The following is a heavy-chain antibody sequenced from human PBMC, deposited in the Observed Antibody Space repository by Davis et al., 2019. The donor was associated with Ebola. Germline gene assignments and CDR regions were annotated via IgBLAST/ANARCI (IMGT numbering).Heavy chain of an antibody. Sequence: SETLSLTCTVPGDSITRYYWNWIRQPPGKGLEWIGYIFYTGSTNYNPSLKSRVTISLDTSKNQFSLKVSSVTAADTAVYYCARTPLEWLFKDPFDRWGQGTLVTVSS. J-gene: IGHJ5*02. V-gene: IGHV4-59*01. D-gene: IGHD3-3*01. CDR2: IFYTGST. CDR3: ARTPLEWLFKDPFDR. CDR1: GDSITRYY.